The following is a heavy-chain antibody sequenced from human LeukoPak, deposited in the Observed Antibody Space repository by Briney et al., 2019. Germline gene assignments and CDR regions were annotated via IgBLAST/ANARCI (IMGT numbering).Heavy chain of an antibody. D-gene: IGHD1-26*01. CDR2: INPNSGGT. J-gene: IGHJ4*02. CDR1: GYTFTGYY. CDR3: ARDRGIVGATKPYALDY. Sequence: ASVKVSCKASGYTFTGYYMHWVRQAPGQGLEWMGWINPNSGGTNYAQKFQGRVTMTRDTSISTAYMELSRLRSDDTAVYYCARDRGIVGATKPYALDYWGQGTLVTVSS. V-gene: IGHV1-2*02.